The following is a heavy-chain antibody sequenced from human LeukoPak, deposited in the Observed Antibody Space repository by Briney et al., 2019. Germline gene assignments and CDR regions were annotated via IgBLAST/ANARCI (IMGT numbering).Heavy chain of an antibody. Sequence: SETLSLTCTVSGGSVSGTYYWSWIRQPPGKGLEWIAYIYHTGSTDSNPSLRSRVTISVDTSKNQFSLKLSSVTAADTAVYYCASTYYYDSSGYYRNYFDYWGQGTLVTVSS. V-gene: IGHV4-61*01. CDR1: GGSVSGTYY. D-gene: IGHD3-22*01. J-gene: IGHJ4*02. CDR3: ASTYYYDSSGYYRNYFDY. CDR2: IYHTGST.